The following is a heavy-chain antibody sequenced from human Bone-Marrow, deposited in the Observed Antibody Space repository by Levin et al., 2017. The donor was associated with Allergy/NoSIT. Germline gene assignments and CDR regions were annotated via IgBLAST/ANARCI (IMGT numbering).Heavy chain of an antibody. Sequence: SVKVSCKASGGTISSYALNWVRQAPGQGLEWVGGIIPLFDTPNYSEKFRGRVTISADESTSTAYMDLRRLRSDDTAVYYCSYCVGGSCLDGMDVWGRGTTVTVSS. CDR1: GGTISSYA. CDR3: SYCVGGSCLDGMDV. J-gene: IGHJ6*02. CDR2: IIPLFDTP. V-gene: IGHV1-69*13. D-gene: IGHD2-21*01.